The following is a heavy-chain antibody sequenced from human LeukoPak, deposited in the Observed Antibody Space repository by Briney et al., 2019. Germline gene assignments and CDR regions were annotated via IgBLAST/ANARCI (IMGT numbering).Heavy chain of an antibody. CDR3: ARGGGYYRIILDY. V-gene: IGHV3-7*01. J-gene: IGHJ4*02. Sequence: GGSLRLSCAASGFTFSSYWMSWVRQAPGKGLEWVANIKKDGNEKYYVDSVKGRFTISRDNAKTSLYLQMNSLRAEDTAVYYCARGGGYYRIILDYWGQGTLVTVSS. D-gene: IGHD3-3*01. CDR2: IKKDGNEK. CDR1: GFTFSSYW.